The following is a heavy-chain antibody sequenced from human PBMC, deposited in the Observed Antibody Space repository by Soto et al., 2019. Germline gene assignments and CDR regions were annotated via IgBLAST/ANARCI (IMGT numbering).Heavy chain of an antibody. D-gene: IGHD4-4*01. J-gene: IGHJ4*02. CDR2: IIPIFGTA. Sequence: QVQLVQSGAEVKKPGSSVKVSCKASGGTFSSYAISWVRQAPGQGLEWMGGIIPIFGTANYAQKFQGRVTITADESTNTAYMELSSLRSEDTAVYYCARVGWLQSPPYYFDYWGQGTLVTVSS. CDR3: ARVGWLQSPPYYFDY. V-gene: IGHV1-69*12. CDR1: GGTFSSYA.